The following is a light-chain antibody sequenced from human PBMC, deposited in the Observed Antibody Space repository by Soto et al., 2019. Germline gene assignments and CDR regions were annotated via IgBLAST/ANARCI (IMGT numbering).Light chain of an antibody. CDR2: DTS. CDR1: QNVKYY. V-gene: IGKV3-11*01. J-gene: IGKJ4*01. CDR3: HQRGDWPT. Sequence: EIVVTQSPATLSLSPGDRATLSCKTSQNVKYYVAWYQQKPGQAPRLLIYDTSNRATGIPARFTGSGSGTDFTLTISSLEPEAFAVYYCHQRGDWPTFGGGTKVEIK.